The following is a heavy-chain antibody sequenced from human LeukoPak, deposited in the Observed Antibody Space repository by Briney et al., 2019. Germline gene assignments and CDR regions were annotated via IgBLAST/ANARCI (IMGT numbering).Heavy chain of an antibody. CDR2: IRFDGSNK. CDR3: AKGRGWEASYYYYYMDV. Sequence: GGSLRLSCAASGFTFSYYGMHWVRQAPGKGLEWVAFIRFDGSNKYYADSVKGRFTISRDNSYNTLYLQMNSLRVEDTAVYYCAKGRGWEASYYYYYMDVWGKGTTVTISS. V-gene: IGHV3-30*02. D-gene: IGHD1-26*01. J-gene: IGHJ6*03. CDR1: GFTFSYYG.